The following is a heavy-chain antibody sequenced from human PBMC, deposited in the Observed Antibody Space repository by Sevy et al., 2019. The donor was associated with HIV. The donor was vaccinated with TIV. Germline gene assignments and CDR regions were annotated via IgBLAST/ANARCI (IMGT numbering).Heavy chain of an antibody. J-gene: IGHJ4*02. V-gene: IGHV3-7*01. CDR3: VRDGLASATDFDY. CDR2: IKEDGSDK. D-gene: IGHD2-15*01. Sequence: GGSLRLSCEVSGFTFSNYWMTWVRQAPGKGLEWVANIKEDGSDKYYGDSVKGRFSLSEDNAKNSLYLQMDSLRAEDTAVYYCVRDGLASATDFDYWGQGTLVTVSS. CDR1: GFTFSNYW.